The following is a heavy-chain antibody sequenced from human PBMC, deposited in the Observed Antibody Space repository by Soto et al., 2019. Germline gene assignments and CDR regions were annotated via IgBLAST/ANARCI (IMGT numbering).Heavy chain of an antibody. J-gene: IGHJ6*02. V-gene: IGHV1-8*01. D-gene: IGHD6-13*01. CDR2: MNPNSGNT. CDR3: ARFSTLWQLDYYYYYGMDV. Sequence: ASVKVSCKASGYTFTSYDINWVRQATGQGLEWMGWMNPNSGNTGYAQKFQGRVTMTRNTSISTAYMELSSLRSEDTAVYYCARFSTLWQLDYYYYYGMDVWGQGTTVTVSS. CDR1: GYTFTSYD.